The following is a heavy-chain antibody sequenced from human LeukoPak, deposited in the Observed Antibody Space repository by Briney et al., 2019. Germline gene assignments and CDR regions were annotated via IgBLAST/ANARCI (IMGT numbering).Heavy chain of an antibody. D-gene: IGHD3-3*01. V-gene: IGHV1-46*01. CDR1: GYTFTSYY. CDR2: INPSGGST. Sequence: ASVKVSCKASGYTFTSYYMHWVRQAPGQGLEWMGIINPSGGSTSYAQKLQGRVTMTTDTSTSTAYMELRSLRSDDTAVYYCARDPGVTIFGVGTNYYYGMDVWGQGTTVTVSS. CDR3: ARDPGVTIFGVGTNYYYGMDV. J-gene: IGHJ6*02.